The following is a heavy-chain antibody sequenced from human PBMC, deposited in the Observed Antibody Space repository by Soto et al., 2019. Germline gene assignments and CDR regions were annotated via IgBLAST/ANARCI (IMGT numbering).Heavy chain of an antibody. Sequence: ASVKVSCKASGGTFSSYAISWVRQAPGQGLEWMGGIIPIFGTANYAQKFQGRVTITADESTSTAYMELSSLRSEDTAVYYCAGYYYDSSGYYFDYWGQGTLVTVSS. CDR1: GGTFSSYA. D-gene: IGHD3-22*01. CDR2: IIPIFGTA. V-gene: IGHV1-69*13. J-gene: IGHJ4*02. CDR3: AGYYYDSSGYYFDY.